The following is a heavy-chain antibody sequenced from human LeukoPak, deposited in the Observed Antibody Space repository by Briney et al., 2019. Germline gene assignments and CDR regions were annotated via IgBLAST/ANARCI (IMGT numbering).Heavy chain of an antibody. CDR3: ARDLTTYSSSFFFDY. Sequence: PSETLSLTCTVSGGSISSSSYYWGWIRQPPGKGLEWIGSIYYSGSTYYNPSLKSRVTISVDTSKNQFSLKLSSVTAADTAVYYCARDLTTYSSSFFFDYWGQGTLVTVSS. CDR1: GGSISSSSYY. V-gene: IGHV4-39*07. CDR2: IYYSGST. J-gene: IGHJ4*02. D-gene: IGHD6-6*01.